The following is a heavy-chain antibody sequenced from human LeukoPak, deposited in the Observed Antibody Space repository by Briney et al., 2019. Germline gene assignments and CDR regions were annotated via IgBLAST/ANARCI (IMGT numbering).Heavy chain of an antibody. V-gene: IGHV3-23*01. CDR1: GFTFSSYG. Sequence: GGSLRLSCAASGFTFSSYGMTWVRQAPGKGLEWVSSISGSGDGTYYADSVKGRFTISRDNYKNTMYLLMNSLRADDTAIYYCAKIKDGSGSVYWGQGSLVTVSS. CDR3: AKIKDGSGSVY. D-gene: IGHD3-10*01. J-gene: IGHJ4*02. CDR2: ISGSGDGT.